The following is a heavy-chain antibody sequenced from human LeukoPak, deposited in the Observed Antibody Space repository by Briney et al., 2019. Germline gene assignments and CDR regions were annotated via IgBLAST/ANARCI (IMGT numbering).Heavy chain of an antibody. J-gene: IGHJ6*02. V-gene: IGHV1-2*02. CDR1: GYTFTGYY. D-gene: IGHD7-27*01. CDR2: INPNSGGT. CDR3: ARDSNWGLWKYYYYGMDV. Sequence: ASVKVSCKASGYTFTGYYMHWVRQAPGQGLEWMGWINPNSGGTNYAQKFQGRVTMTRDTSISTAHMELSRLRSDDTAVYYCARDSNWGLWKYYYYGMDVWGQGTTVTVSS.